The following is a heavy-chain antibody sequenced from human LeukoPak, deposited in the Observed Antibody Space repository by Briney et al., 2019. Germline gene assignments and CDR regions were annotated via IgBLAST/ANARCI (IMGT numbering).Heavy chain of an antibody. V-gene: IGHV4-59*08. J-gene: IGHJ3*02. Sequence: PSETLSLTCTVSGGSISSYYWSWIRQPPGKGLEWIGYIYYSGSTNYNPSLKSRVTISVDTSKNQFSLKLSSVTAADTAVYYCARHPHQLRFLEWLLDAFDIWGQGTMVTVSS. CDR1: GGSISSYY. CDR2: IYYSGST. CDR3: ARHPHQLRFLEWLLDAFDI. D-gene: IGHD3-3*01.